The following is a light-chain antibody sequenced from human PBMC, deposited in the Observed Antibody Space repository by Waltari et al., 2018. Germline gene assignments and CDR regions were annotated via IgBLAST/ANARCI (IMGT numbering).Light chain of an antibody. CDR2: YNT. Sequence: QSVLTQPPSASGTPGQTVTISCSGSNSHVVNWYQPVPGTAPKLLIYYNTQRPPGVPDRFSGSNSGTSASLSISGLQPDDEAHYYCSTKDDGLSGVVFGGGTKLTVL. CDR1: NSHV. V-gene: IGLV1-44*01. CDR3: STKDDGLSGVV. J-gene: IGLJ2*01.